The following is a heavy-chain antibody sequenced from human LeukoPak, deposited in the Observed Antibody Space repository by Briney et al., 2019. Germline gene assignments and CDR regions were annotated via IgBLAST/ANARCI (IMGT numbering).Heavy chain of an antibody. CDR3: ARHITMIDLDAFDI. Sequence: RPGGSLRLSCAASGFTFDDYGMSWVRQAPGKGLEWVSGINWNGGSTGYADSVKGRFTISRDNAKNSLYLQMNSLRAEDRALYYCARHITMIDLDAFDIWGQGTMVSVSS. CDR2: INWNGGST. CDR1: GFTFDDYG. D-gene: IGHD3-22*01. V-gene: IGHV3-20*04. J-gene: IGHJ3*02.